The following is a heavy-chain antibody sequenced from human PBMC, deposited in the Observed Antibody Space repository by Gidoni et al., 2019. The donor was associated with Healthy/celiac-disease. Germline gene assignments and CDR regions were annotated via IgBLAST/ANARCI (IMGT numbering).Heavy chain of an antibody. CDR2: ISSSSSYT. CDR3: ARLIAVAGYYYYGMDV. CDR1: GFTFRSYC. D-gene: IGHD6-19*01. J-gene: IGHJ6*04. Sequence: EVQLVESGGGLVKPGGSLRLSCAASGFTFRSYCMNWVRQAPGKGLEWVSSISSSSSYTYYADSVKGRFTISRDNAKNSLYLQMNSLRAEDTAVYYCARLIAVAGYYYYGMDVWGKGTTVTVSS. V-gene: IGHV3-21*01.